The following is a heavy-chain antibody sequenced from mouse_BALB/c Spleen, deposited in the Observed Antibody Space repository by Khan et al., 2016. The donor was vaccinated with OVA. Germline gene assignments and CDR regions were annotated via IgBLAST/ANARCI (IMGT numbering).Heavy chain of an antibody. CDR2: IWGGGGT. J-gene: IGHJ4*01. D-gene: IGHD2-14*01. V-gene: IGHV2-6-4*01. Sequence: QVQLKESGPGLVAPSQSLSITCTVSGFSLSRYNIHWVRQPPGKGLEWRGMIWGGGGTDYNSTPKSRLSISKENSKSKVFLKMNSLQTEDNAVYYCARAYYRYDGYYAMDYWGQGTSVTVSS. CDR3: ARAYYRYDGYYAMDY. CDR1: GFSLSRYN.